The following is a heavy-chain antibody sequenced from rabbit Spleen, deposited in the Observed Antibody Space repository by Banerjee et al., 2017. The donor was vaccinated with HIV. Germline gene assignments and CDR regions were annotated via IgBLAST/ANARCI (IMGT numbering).Heavy chain of an antibody. D-gene: IGHD4-1*01. Sequence: QEQLEESGGDLVKPGASLTLTCKASGFDFSIYYYMCWVRQAPGKRPEWIACIHTVSGGTYYTTWTKGRFAISRSTSLNTVTLQMTSLTGADTATYFCARDLTGVIGWNFSLWGPGTLVTVS. V-gene: IGHV1S43*01. CDR3: ARDLTGVIGWNFSL. J-gene: IGHJ4*01. CDR2: IHTVSGGT. CDR1: GFDFSIYYY.